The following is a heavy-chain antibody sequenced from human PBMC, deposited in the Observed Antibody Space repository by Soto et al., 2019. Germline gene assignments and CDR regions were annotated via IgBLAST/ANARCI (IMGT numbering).Heavy chain of an antibody. CDR3: ARVGVRSYHLLAYYGMDV. Sequence: QVQLVESGGGVVQPGKSLRLSCAASRFTFSSYAMHWVRQSPGKGLEWVAVISYDGSNKYYADSVKGRFTISRDNSKHTLYLQMNSLRAEDMAVYYCARVGVRSYHLLAYYGMDVWGQGTTVTVSS. CDR2: ISYDGSNK. J-gene: IGHJ6*02. CDR1: RFTFSSYA. V-gene: IGHV3-30-3*01. D-gene: IGHD2-2*01.